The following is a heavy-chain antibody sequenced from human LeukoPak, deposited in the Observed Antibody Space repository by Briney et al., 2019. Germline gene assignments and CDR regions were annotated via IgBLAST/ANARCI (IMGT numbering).Heavy chain of an antibody. J-gene: IGHJ4*02. CDR3: AKARGSYSQFDY. Sequence: GGTLRLSCAASGFTFSSFGMSWVRQAPGKGLEWVSAISSTGGTAYYADSVKGRFTISRDNSKNTLYLQMNSLRAEDTAIYYCAKARGSYSQFDYWGQGTLVTVSS. CDR2: ISSTGGTA. V-gene: IGHV3-23*01. CDR1: GFTFSSFG. D-gene: IGHD1-26*01.